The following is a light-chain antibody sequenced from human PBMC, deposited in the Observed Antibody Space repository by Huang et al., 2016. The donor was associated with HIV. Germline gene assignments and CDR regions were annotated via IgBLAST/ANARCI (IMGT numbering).Light chain of an antibody. Sequence: EVVLTQSPATLSLSPGERATLSCRASESVSNSLAWYQQKPGQAPRLLIYDASNRATGIPARFSGSGSGTDFTLTISSLEPEDFAVYYCQQRSKDFGGGTKVEIK. J-gene: IGKJ4*01. CDR1: ESVSNS. CDR3: QQRSKD. V-gene: IGKV3-11*01. CDR2: DAS.